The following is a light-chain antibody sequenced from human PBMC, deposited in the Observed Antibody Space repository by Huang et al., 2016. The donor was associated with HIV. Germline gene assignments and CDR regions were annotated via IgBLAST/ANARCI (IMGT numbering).Light chain of an antibody. J-gene: IGKJ1*01. CDR3: QQYDNWPRT. CDR2: GAS. V-gene: IGKV3-15*01. Sequence: EIVMTQSPVTLSVSPGERATLSCRASQTVNSNLAWYQQKPGQAPRLLIYGASTRATDIPARFSGSGSATDFTLTISSVQSEDFATYYCQQYDNWPRTFGPGTKVEIK. CDR1: QTVNSN.